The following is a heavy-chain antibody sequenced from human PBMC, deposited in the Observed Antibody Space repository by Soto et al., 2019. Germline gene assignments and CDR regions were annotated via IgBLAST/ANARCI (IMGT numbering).Heavy chain of an antibody. CDR1: GGTFSSYT. D-gene: IGHD3-10*01. V-gene: IGHV1-69*04. Sequence: SVKVACKASGGTFSSYTISWVRQAPGQGLEWMGRIIPILGIANYAQKFQGRVTITADKSTSTAYMELSSLRSEDTAVYYCARDARFGELPGWFYPWGQGTLVTVS. J-gene: IGHJ5*02. CDR3: ARDARFGELPGWFYP. CDR2: IIPILGIA.